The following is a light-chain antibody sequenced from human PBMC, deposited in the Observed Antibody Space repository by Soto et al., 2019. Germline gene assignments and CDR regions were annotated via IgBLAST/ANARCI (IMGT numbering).Light chain of an antibody. CDR3: QSYDSSLSGPVV. CDR1: SPNIGAGYD. V-gene: IGLV1-40*01. J-gene: IGLJ2*01. CDR2: GNS. Sequence: QSVLTQPPSVSGAPVQRVTISCTGSSPNIGAGYDVHWYQQLPGTAPKLLIYGNSNRPSGVPDRFSGSKSGTSASLAITGLQAEDEADYYCQSYDSSLSGPVVFGGGTKLTVL.